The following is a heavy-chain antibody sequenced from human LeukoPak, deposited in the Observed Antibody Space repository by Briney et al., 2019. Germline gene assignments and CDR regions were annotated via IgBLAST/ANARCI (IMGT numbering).Heavy chain of an antibody. Sequence: PGGSLRLSCAASGFTFSSYWMSWVRQAPGKGLEWVANIKQDGNEKHYVDSVKGRFTISRDNAKNSLYLQMNSLKAEDTAVYYCARGTDYCFDSWGQGTVVTVSS. CDR2: IKQDGNEK. J-gene: IGHJ4*02. D-gene: IGHD3/OR15-3a*01. CDR1: GFTFSSYW. CDR3: ARGTDYCFDS. V-gene: IGHV3-7*01.